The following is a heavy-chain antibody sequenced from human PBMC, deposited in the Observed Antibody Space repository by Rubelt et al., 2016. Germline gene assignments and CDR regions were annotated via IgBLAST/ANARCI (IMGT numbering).Heavy chain of an antibody. CDR2: IKQDGSEI. CDR1: GFIFSGYW. V-gene: IGHV3-7*01. CDR3: AGDKGWYVSSPYYFDY. D-gene: IGHD3-22*01. J-gene: IGHJ4*02. Sequence: EVQLVESGGGLVQPGGSLRLSCAASGFIFSGYWMSWVRQAPGKGLEWVANIKQDGSEIHYVDSVKGRFTISRDNAKNSLYLQMDDGGCEERVVDDCAGDKGWYVSSPYYFDYGGQGSMVAVSS.